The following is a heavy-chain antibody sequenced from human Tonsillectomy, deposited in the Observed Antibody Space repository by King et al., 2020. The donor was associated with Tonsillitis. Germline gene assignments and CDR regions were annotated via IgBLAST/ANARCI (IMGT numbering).Heavy chain of an antibody. D-gene: IGHD3-22*01. V-gene: IGHV3-23*04. Sequence: VQLVESGGGLVQPGGSLRLSCAASGFTFSSYAMSWVRQAPGKGLEWVSAISGSGGSTYYADSVKGRFTISRDNSKNTLYLQMNSLRAEDTAVYYCAKVGTHYYDSSGYYSYFDYWGQGTLVTVSS. CDR2: ISGSGGST. CDR1: GFTFSSYA. CDR3: AKVGTHYYDSSGYYSYFDY. J-gene: IGHJ4*02.